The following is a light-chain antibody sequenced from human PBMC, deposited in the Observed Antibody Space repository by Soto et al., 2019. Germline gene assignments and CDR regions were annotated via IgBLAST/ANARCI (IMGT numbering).Light chain of an antibody. V-gene: IGKV3-20*01. CDR2: GAS. CDR1: QSIRNNF. CDR3: QQYVTSPWT. J-gene: IGKJ1*01. Sequence: EIVLTQSPGTLSLSPGERATLSCRASQSIRNNFLAWYQQKPGQAPRLLIYGASNRATGIPDRFSGSGSGTDFTLTISRLGPEDFAVYYCQQYVTSPWTFGRGTKVDIK.